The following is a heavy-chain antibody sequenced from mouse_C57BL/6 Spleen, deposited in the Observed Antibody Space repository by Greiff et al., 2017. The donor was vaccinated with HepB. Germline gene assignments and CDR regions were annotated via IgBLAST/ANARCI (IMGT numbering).Heavy chain of an antibody. CDR2: ISSGGSYT. Sequence: VQLKESGGDLVKPGGSLKLSCAASGFTFSSYGMSWVRQTPNKRLEWVATISSGGSYTYYPDSVKGRFTISRDNAKNTLYLQMSSLKSEDTAMYYCARQGLYSNYGAYWGQGTLVTVSA. CDR1: GFTFSSYG. CDR3: ARQGLYSNYGAY. D-gene: IGHD2-5*01. J-gene: IGHJ3*01. V-gene: IGHV5-6*01.